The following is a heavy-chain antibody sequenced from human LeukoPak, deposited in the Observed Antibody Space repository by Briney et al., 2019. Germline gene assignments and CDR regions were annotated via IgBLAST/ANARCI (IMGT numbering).Heavy chain of an antibody. D-gene: IGHD2-15*01. V-gene: IGHV4-30-4*08. Sequence: PSETLSLTCTVSGGSISSGDYYWSWIRQPPGKGLEWIGYIYYSGSTYYNPSLKSRVTISVDTSKNQFSLKLSSVTAADTAVYYCARGRVVAAPYYFDYWGQGTLVTVSS. J-gene: IGHJ4*02. CDR2: IYYSGST. CDR1: GGSISSGDYY. CDR3: ARGRVVAAPYYFDY.